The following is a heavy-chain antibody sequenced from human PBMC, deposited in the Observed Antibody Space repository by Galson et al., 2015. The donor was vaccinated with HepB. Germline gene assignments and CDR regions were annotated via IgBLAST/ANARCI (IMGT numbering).Heavy chain of an antibody. CDR1: GFTFSSYG. CDR3: ANYSPSGPPTFDY. Sequence: SLRLSCAASGFTFSSYGMHWVRQAPGKGLEWVAVISYDGSNKYYADSVKGRFTISRDNSKNTLYLQMNSLRAEDTAVYYCANYSPSGPPTFDYWGQGTLVTVSS. V-gene: IGHV3-30*18. CDR2: ISYDGSNK. J-gene: IGHJ4*02. D-gene: IGHD2-15*01.